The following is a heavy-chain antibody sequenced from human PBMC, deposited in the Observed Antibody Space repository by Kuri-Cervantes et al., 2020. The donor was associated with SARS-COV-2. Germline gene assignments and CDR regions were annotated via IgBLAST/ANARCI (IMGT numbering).Heavy chain of an antibody. CDR2: INPNSGGT. CDR1: GYTFTGYY. J-gene: IGHJ4*02. Sequence: ASVKVSCKASGYTFTGYYMHWVRQAPGQGLEWMGWINPNSGGTNYAQKFQGRVTMSRDTSISTAYMELSRLRSDDTAVYYCAREGQWLAEFDYWGQGTLVTVSS. CDR3: AREGQWLAEFDY. V-gene: IGHV1-2*02. D-gene: IGHD6-19*01.